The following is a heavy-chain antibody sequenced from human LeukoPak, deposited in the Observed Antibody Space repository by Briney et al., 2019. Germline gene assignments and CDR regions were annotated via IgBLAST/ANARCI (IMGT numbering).Heavy chain of an antibody. CDR3: ARVSVAVAGTGGDY. D-gene: IGHD6-19*01. CDR1: GFTFSSYA. CDR2: ISYDGSNK. J-gene: IGHJ4*02. V-gene: IGHV3-30-3*01. Sequence: GGSLRLSCAASGFTFSSYAMHWVRQAPGKGLEWVAVISYDGSNKYYVDSVKGRFTISRDNSKNTLYLQMNSLRAEDTAVYYCARVSVAVAGTGGDYWGQGTLVTVSS.